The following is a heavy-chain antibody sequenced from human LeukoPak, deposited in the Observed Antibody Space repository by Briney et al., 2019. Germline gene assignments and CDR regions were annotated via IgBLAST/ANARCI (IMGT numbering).Heavy chain of an antibody. V-gene: IGHV4-31*03. D-gene: IGHD5-12*01. CDR2: IYYSGST. CDR1: GGSISSGGYY. CDR3: ARDLNSGYDGGAFDI. Sequence: PSETLSLTCTVSGGSISSGGYYWSWIRQHPGKGLEWIGYIYYSGSTYYNPSLKSRVTISVDTSKNQFSLKLSSVTAADTAVYYCARDLNSGYDGGAFDIWGQGTMVTVSS. J-gene: IGHJ3*02.